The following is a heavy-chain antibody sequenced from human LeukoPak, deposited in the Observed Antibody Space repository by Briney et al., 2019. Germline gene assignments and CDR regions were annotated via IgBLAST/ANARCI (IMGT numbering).Heavy chain of an antibody. V-gene: IGHV3-7*03. Sequence: GGSLRLSCTASGFTFSDYWMTWVRQAPGKGLEWVANIKQDGSAKYYVDSVKGRFTISRDNAKNSLYLQMNSLRAEDTAVYYCAKGRNGFDWLLPLDYWGQGTLVTVSS. D-gene: IGHD3-9*01. J-gene: IGHJ4*02. CDR3: AKGRNGFDWLLPLDY. CDR2: IKQDGSAK. CDR1: GFTFSDYW.